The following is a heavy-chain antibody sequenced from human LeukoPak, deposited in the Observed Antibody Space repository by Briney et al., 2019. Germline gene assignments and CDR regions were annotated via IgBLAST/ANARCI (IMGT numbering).Heavy chain of an antibody. V-gene: IGHV4-34*01. CDR2: INHSGST. J-gene: IGHJ4*02. CDR1: GGSFSGYY. CDR3: ARVSRGYSYGSGDY. D-gene: IGHD5-18*01. Sequence: SETLSLTCAVYGGSFSGYYWSWIRQPPGKGLEWIGEINHSGSTNYNPSLKSQVTISVDTSKNQFSLKLSSVTAADTAVYYCARVSRGYSYGSGDYWGQGTLVTVSS.